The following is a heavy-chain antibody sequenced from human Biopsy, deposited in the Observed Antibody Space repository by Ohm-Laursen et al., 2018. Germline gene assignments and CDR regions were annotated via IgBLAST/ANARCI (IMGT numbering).Heavy chain of an antibody. CDR2: MYYSGST. V-gene: IGHV4-59*01. Sequence: SETLSLTCPVSGGSLNFYYWSWIRQPPGKGLEWIGYMYYSGSTKYSPSLKNRVTVSFDTPRNQFSLKLTSMTPADTAVYYCVRGRSPATYWGQGALVIVSS. CDR1: GGSLNFYY. J-gene: IGHJ4*02. D-gene: IGHD3-16*01. CDR3: VRGRSPATY.